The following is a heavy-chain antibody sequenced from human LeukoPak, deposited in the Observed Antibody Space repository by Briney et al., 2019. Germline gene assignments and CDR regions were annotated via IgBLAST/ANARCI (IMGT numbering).Heavy chain of an antibody. CDR2: IYYSGST. CDR1: GGSISSSSYY. J-gene: IGHJ5*02. Sequence: SETLSLTCTVSGGSISSSSYYWGWIRQPPGKGLERIGSIYYSGSTYYNPSLKSRVTISVDTSKNQFSLKLSSVTAADTAVYYCARLGIAAAVVWFDPWGQGTLVTVSS. D-gene: IGHD6-13*01. V-gene: IGHV4-39*01. CDR3: ARLGIAAAVVWFDP.